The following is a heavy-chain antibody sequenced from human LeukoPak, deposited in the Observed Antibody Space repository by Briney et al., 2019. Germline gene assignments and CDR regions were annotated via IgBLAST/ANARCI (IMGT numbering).Heavy chain of an antibody. V-gene: IGHV1-18*04. CDR1: GYTFTSHG. CDR2: ISAYNGNT. J-gene: IGHJ6*04. CDR3: AREGSGWYIDYYGMDV. D-gene: IGHD6-19*01. Sequence: ASVKVSCKASGYTFTSHGISWVRQAPGQGLEWMGWISAYNGNTNYAQKLQGRVTMTTDTSTSTAYMELRSLRSDDTAVYYCAREGSGWYIDYYGMDVWGKGTTVTVSS.